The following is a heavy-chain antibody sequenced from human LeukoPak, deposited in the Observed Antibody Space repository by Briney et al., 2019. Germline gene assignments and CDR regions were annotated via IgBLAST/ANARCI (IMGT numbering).Heavy chain of an antibody. CDR2: IIPILGIA. D-gene: IGHD6-13*01. V-gene: IGHV1-69*04. CDR3: ARDRVAAAGDFDY. CDR1: GGTFSSYA. Sequence: SVKVSCKASGGTFSSYAISWVRQAPGQGLEWMGRIIPILGIANYAQKFQGRVTITADKSTSTAYMELSSLRSEDTAVYYCARDRVAAAGDFDYWGQGTLVTVSS. J-gene: IGHJ4*02.